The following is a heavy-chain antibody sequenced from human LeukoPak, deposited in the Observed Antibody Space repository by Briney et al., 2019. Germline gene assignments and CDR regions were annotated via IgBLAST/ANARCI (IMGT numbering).Heavy chain of an antibody. CDR3: ARELTSTYYFDY. CDR2: TSYDGSNK. J-gene: IGHJ4*02. Sequence: PGRSLRLSCAASGFTFTNYVMHWVRQAPGKGLEWVAVTSYDGSNKYYADSVKGRFTVSRDNSKNTVYLQMNSLRPEDTAVYYCARELTSTYYFDYWGQGTLVTVSS. V-gene: IGHV3-30*04. CDR1: GFTFTNYV.